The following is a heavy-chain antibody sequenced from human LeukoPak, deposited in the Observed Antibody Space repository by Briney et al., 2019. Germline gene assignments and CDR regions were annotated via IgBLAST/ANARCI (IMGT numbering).Heavy chain of an antibody. V-gene: IGHV4-59*12. CDR3: ARDENGYVWGSFRA. D-gene: IGHD3-16*02. J-gene: IGHJ5*02. Sequence: ASETLSLTCTVSGGSISSYYWSWIRQPPGKGLEWIGNIYYSGSTYYNPSLESRVTMSLDTSKNQFSLKLSSVTAADTAVYYCARDENGYVWGSFRAWGQGTLVTVSS. CDR1: GGSISSYY. CDR2: IYYSGST.